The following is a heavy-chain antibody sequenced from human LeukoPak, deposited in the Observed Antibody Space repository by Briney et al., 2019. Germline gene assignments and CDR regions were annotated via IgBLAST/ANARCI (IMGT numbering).Heavy chain of an antibody. CDR1: GYTFTGYY. J-gene: IGHJ4*02. CDR3: ARGQPKFGELFAPLDY. D-gene: IGHD3-10*01. Sequence: ASVKVSCKASGYTFTGYYMHWVRQAPGQGLEWMGWISPYNGNTNYAQNFQGRVTITTDTSATTVYMELRSLRSDDTAVYYCARGQPKFGELFAPLDYWGQGTLVTVSS. CDR2: ISPYNGNT. V-gene: IGHV1-18*04.